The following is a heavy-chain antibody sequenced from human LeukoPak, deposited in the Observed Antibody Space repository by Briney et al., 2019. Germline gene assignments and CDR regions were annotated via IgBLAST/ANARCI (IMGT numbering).Heavy chain of an antibody. CDR2: IRSKANSYAT. Sequence: WGSLRLSCAASGFTFSGSAMHWVRQASGKGLEWVGRIRSKANSYATAYAASVKGRFTISRDDSKNTAYLQMNSLKTEDTAVYYCTRQGGGYDYVWGSYKVWGQGTLVTVSS. V-gene: IGHV3-73*01. D-gene: IGHD3-16*01. J-gene: IGHJ4*02. CDR1: GFTFSGSA. CDR3: TRQGGGYDYVWGSYKV.